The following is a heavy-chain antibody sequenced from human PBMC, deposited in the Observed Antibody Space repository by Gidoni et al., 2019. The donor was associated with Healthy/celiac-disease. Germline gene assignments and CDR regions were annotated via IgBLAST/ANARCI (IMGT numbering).Heavy chain of an antibody. CDR1: GFTFSSYG. J-gene: IGHJ4*02. CDR3: AKDTAMVTLDY. Sequence: QVQLVESGGGVVQPGGPMRPSFAASGFTFSSYGMHWVRQAPGKGLEWVAVISYDGSNKYYADSVKGRFNISRDNAKNTLYLQMNSLRAEDTAVYYCAKDTAMVTLDYWGQGTLVTVSS. CDR2: ISYDGSNK. D-gene: IGHD5-18*01. V-gene: IGHV3-30*18.